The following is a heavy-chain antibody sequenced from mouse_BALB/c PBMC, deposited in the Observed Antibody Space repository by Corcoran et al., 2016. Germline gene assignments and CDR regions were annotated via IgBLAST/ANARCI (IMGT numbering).Heavy chain of an antibody. CDR1: GCNIKDNY. Sequence: VQLQQSGAELVKPGASVTVSCTASGCNIKDNYMNWVKQRTEQGLEWIGRSDPANGNTKYDSKFQGKATIKADKSVNTASLQLSSLTSEDTSVYYCARSGGSSFLDVWGAGTTVTVSS. CDR2: SDPANGNT. V-gene: IGHV14-3*02. J-gene: IGHJ1*01. CDR3: ARSGGSSFLDV. D-gene: IGHD1-1*01.